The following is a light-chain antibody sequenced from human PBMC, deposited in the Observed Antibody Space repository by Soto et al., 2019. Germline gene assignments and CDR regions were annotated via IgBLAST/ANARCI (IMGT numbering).Light chain of an antibody. CDR2: GAS. Sequence: EIVLTQSPGTLSLSPGERATLSCRASQSVSSSYLAWYQQKPGQAPRLLIYGASIRATGIPDRFSASGSGTDFTLTISRLEPEDFAVYYCQQYGSSQSFGQGTKVEI. CDR1: QSVSSSY. CDR3: QQYGSSQS. J-gene: IGKJ1*01. V-gene: IGKV3-20*01.